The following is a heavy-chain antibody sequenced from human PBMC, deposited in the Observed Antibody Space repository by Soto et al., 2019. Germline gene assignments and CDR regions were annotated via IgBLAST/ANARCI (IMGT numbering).Heavy chain of an antibody. CDR1: GFTFSSYD. D-gene: IGHD6-13*01. J-gene: IGHJ4*02. Sequence: EVQLVESGGDLVQPGGSLRLSCAASGFTFSSYDFHWVRQTTGKGLEWVSVIGKAGDTYYAGSVKGRFTISRENAKNSLYLQLHSLRAGDTAVYYCTRGAAGFDFWGQGTLVTVSS. CDR3: TRGAAGFDF. CDR2: IGKAGDT. V-gene: IGHV3-13*01.